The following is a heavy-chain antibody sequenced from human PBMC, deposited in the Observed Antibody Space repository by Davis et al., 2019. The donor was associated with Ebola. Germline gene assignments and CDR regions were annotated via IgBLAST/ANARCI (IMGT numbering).Heavy chain of an antibody. CDR2: INSDGSST. Sequence: HTGGSLRLSCAASGFTFSSYWMHWVRQAPGKGLVWVSRINSDGSSTSYADSVKGRFTISRDNSKNTLYLQMNSLRAEDTALYYCARDPTYSSSWSYYFDYWGQGALVTVSS. CDR1: GFTFSSYW. J-gene: IGHJ4*02. CDR3: ARDPTYSSSWSYYFDY. D-gene: IGHD6-13*01. V-gene: IGHV3-74*01.